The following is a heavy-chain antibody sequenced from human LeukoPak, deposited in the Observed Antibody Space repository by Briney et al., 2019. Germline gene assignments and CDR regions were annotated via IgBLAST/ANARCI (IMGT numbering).Heavy chain of an antibody. D-gene: IGHD6-19*01. Sequence: GGSLRLSCAASGFTFSDYYMSWIRQAPGKGLEWVSYISSSGSTIYYADSAKGRFTISRDNAKNSLYLQMNSLRAEDTAVYYCARIAVAGIGCPDYWGQGTLVTVSS. CDR1: GFTFSDYY. J-gene: IGHJ4*02. CDR2: ISSSGSTI. V-gene: IGHV3-11*01. CDR3: ARIAVAGIGCPDY.